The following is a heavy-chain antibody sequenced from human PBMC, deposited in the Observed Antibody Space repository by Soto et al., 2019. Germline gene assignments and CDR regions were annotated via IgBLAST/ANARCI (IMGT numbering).Heavy chain of an antibody. D-gene: IGHD3-10*01. J-gene: IGHJ4*02. Sequence: SVKVSCKASGGTFSSYAISWVRQAPGQGLGWMGGIIPIYGTANYAQKFQGRVTITADESTSTAYMELRSLRSDDTAVYFCARDTSRGEYDYWGQGTLVTVSS. CDR2: IIPIYGTA. CDR1: GGTFSSYA. V-gene: IGHV1-69*13. CDR3: ARDTSRGEYDY.